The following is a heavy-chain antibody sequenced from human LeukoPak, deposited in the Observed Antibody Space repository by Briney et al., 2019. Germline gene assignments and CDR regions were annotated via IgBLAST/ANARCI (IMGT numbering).Heavy chain of an antibody. CDR3: ATGFPGYCSSTSCYGL. CDR2: VYYSGST. D-gene: IGHD2-2*01. V-gene: IGHV4-31*03. J-gene: IGHJ4*02. Sequence: SETLSLTCTVSGGSISSGGYYWSWIRQHPGKGLEWIGYVYYSGSTYYNPSLKSRVTISVDTSKNQFSLKLSSVTAADTAVYYCATGFPGYCSSTSCYGLWGQGTLVTASS. CDR1: GGSISSGGYY.